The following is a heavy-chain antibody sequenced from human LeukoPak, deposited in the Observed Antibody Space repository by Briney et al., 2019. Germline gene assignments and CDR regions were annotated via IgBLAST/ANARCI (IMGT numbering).Heavy chain of an antibody. CDR2: IKPNNGDT. D-gene: IGHD4-17*01. Sequence: ASVKVSCKASGYSFTHHNVHWVRQAPGQALEWMGWIKPNNGDTKFSQKVQDRVTLTSDTSIDTAYMEMSSLTSDDTAIYYCARVLSAVTSTFDYWGQGTLVTVSS. J-gene: IGHJ4*02. CDR1: GYSFTHHN. CDR3: ARVLSAVTSTFDY. V-gene: IGHV1-2*02.